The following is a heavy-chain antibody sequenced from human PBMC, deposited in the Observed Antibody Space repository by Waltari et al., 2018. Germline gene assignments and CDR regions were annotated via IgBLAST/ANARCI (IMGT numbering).Heavy chain of an antibody. Sequence: QVQLVQSGAEVKKPGASVKVSCKASGYTFTSYGISWVRQAPGPGLEWMGWISAYNGNPNEAQKLQGRVTMTTDTATSTAYMELGSLRSDDTAVYYCASGDIVVVVAATPDAFDIWGQGTMVTVSS. V-gene: IGHV1-18*01. CDR1: GYTFTSYG. CDR2: ISAYNGNP. CDR3: ASGDIVVVVAATPDAFDI. J-gene: IGHJ3*02. D-gene: IGHD2-15*01.